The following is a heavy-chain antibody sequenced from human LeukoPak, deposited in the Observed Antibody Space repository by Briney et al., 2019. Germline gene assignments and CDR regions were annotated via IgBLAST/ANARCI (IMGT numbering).Heavy chain of an antibody. CDR1: DYSISSGYGYY. J-gene: IGHJ4*02. Sequence: SETLSLTCTVSDYSISSGYGYYWGWIRQPPGKGLEWIGNIYHSGITYYNHFNSSLKSRVTISVDTSKNQFSLKLSSVTAADTAVYYCASLPITGTTTDYWGQGTLVTVSS. CDR3: ASLPITGTTTDY. V-gene: IGHV4-38-2*02. CDR2: IYHSGIT. D-gene: IGHD1-20*01.